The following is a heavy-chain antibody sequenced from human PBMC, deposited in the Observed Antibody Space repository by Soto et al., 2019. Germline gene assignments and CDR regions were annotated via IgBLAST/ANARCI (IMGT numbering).Heavy chain of an antibody. CDR3: ARGPSGDKVDY. CDR1: GGSINNYY. Sequence: SETLSLTCTVSGGSINNYYWSWIRQPPGKGLEWIGHVYYSGSTHYNPSLKSRVTMSVDASRNQFSLKLRSVTAADTAVYYCARGPSGDKVDYWGQGTLVTVSS. CDR2: VYYSGST. V-gene: IGHV4-59*08. D-gene: IGHD7-27*01. J-gene: IGHJ4*02.